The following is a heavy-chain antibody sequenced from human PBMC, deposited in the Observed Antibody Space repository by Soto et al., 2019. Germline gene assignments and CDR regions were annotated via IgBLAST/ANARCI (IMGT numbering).Heavy chain of an antibody. V-gene: IGHV5-51*01. J-gene: IGHJ4*02. CDR1: GYIFTSYW. CDR3: ARITTPEYYYDSSGYPTPYFDY. CDR2: IYPGDSDT. D-gene: IGHD3-22*01. Sequence: PGESLKISCNGSGYIFTSYWIGWGRQMPGKGLEWMGIIYPGDSDTRYSPSFQGQVTISADKSISTAYLQWSSLKASDTAMYYCARITTPEYYYDSSGYPTPYFDYWGQGTLVTVSS.